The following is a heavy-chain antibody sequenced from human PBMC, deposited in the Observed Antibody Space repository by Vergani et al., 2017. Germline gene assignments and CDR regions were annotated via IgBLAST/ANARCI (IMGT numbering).Heavy chain of an antibody. CDR1: GGSISSYY. CDR2: IYYSGST. CDR3: ARGRFNIDY. V-gene: IGHV4-59*01. Sequence: QVQLQESGPGLVKPSETLSLTCTVSGGSISSYYWSWIRQPPGKGLEWIGYIYYSGSTNYNPSLKSRVTISVDTSKNQFALKLSSVTAADTAGYYCARGRFNIDYWGQGTLVTVSS. J-gene: IGHJ4*02.